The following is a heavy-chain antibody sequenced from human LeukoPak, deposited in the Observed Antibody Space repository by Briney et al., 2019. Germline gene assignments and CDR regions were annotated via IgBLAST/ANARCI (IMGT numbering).Heavy chain of an antibody. J-gene: IGHJ4*03. CDR3: AKRGVVIRVILVGFHKQAYYFDS. V-gene: IGHV3-23*01. CDR2: ISDTGGTI. CDR1: GITLSNYG. D-gene: IGHD3-22*01. Sequence: GGSLRLSCAVSGITLSNYGMSWVRQAPGKGLQWVAGISDTGGTITYADSVSGRFTISRDNAKNTLYLQMNSLRAEDTAVYFCAKRGVVIRVILVGFHKQAYYFDSWGHGALVTVSS.